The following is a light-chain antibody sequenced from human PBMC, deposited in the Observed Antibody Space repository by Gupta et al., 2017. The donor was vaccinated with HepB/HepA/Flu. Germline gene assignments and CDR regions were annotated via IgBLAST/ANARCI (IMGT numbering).Light chain of an antibody. CDR3: QQRSYWPLFT. CDR2: DAS. CDR1: QSVGTY. V-gene: IGKV3-11*01. Sequence: EIVLTQSPATLSLSPGERATLSCRATQSVGTYLAWYQHKPGQAPRLLIYDASNRATGIPARFSGSGSGTDXTLTISXREPEDFAVYYCQQRSYWPLFTFGXGTRVDIK. J-gene: IGKJ3*01.